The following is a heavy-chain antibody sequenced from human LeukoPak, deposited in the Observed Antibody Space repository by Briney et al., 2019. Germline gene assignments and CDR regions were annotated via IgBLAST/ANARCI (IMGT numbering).Heavy chain of an antibody. J-gene: IGHJ4*02. CDR3: ARSGVATCHY. Sequence: GGSLRLSCAASGFTFTSYAMNWVRQAPGKGLEWVSGIHGSGGATYYADSVKGRFTISRDNSKNTLYLQMNSLRAEDTAVYYCARSGVATCHYWGQGILVTVSS. V-gene: IGHV3-23*01. CDR1: GFTFTSYA. CDR2: IHGSGGAT. D-gene: IGHD2-15*01.